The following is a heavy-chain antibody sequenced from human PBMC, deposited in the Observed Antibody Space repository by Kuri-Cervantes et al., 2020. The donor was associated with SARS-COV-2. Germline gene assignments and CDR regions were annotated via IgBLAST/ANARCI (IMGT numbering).Heavy chain of an antibody. CDR3: ARLRYCSSTSCWHFDY. CDR2: IYYSGST. D-gene: IGHD2-2*01. J-gene: IGHJ4*02. CDR1: GGSISSGDYY. Sequence: LRLSCTVSGGSISSGDYYWSWIRQPPGKGLEWIGYIYYSGSTYYNPSLKSRVTISVDTSKNQFSLKLSSVTAADTAVYYCARLRYCSSTSCWHFDYWGQGTLVTVSS. V-gene: IGHV4-30-4*08.